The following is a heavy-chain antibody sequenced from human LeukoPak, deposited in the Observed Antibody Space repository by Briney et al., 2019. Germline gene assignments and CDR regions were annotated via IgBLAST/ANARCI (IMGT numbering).Heavy chain of an antibody. CDR2: INHSGST. J-gene: IGHJ4*02. CDR1: GGSFSGYY. D-gene: IGHD3-22*01. Sequence: SETLSLTCAVYGGSFSGYYWSWIRQPPGKGLEWIGEINHSGSTNYNSSLKSRVTISVDTSKNQFSLKLSSVTAADTAVYYCAGYYDSSSYYNFDYWGQGTLVTVSS. CDR3: AGYYDSSSYYNFDY. V-gene: IGHV4-34*01.